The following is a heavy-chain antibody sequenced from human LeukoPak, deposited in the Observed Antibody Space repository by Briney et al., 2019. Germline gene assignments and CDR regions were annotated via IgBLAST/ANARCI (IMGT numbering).Heavy chain of an antibody. Sequence: GGSLRLSCAASGFTFSSYSMNWVRQAPGKGLEWVAFIRYDGSNKYYADSVKGRFTISRDNSKNTLYLQMNSLRAEDTAVYYCAKDRASTSWGYYFDYWGQGTLVTVSS. D-gene: IGHD2-2*01. V-gene: IGHV3-30*02. CDR1: GFTFSSYS. J-gene: IGHJ4*02. CDR2: IRYDGSNK. CDR3: AKDRASTSWGYYFDY.